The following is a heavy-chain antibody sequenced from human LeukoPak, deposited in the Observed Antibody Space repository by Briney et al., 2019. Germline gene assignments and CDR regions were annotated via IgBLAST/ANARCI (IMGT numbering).Heavy chain of an antibody. D-gene: IGHD2-21*02. CDR1: GFTFSSYG. CDR2: ISYDGSNK. CDR3: AKNVVGGDCYSY. V-gene: IGHV3-30*18. J-gene: IGHJ4*02. Sequence: GGSLRLSCAASGFTFSSYGMHWARQAQGKGLEWVAVISYDGSNKYYADSVKGRFTISRDNSKNTLYLQMNSLRAEDTAVYYCAKNVVGGDCYSYWGQGTLVTVSS.